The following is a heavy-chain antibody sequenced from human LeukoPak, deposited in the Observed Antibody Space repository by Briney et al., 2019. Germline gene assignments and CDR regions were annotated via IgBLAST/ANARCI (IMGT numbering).Heavy chain of an antibody. CDR1: GFTFSRYW. V-gene: IGHV3-7*03. CDR2: IKQDGSEK. J-gene: IGHJ4*02. CDR3: ARDKGSDEGSKFDH. Sequence: GGSLRLSCAASGFTFSRYWMSWVRQAPGKGLEWVANIKQDGSEKYYVDSVKGRFTISRDNAKNSLYLQVTGLRADDTAVYYCARDKGSDEGSKFDHWGQGTLVTVSS.